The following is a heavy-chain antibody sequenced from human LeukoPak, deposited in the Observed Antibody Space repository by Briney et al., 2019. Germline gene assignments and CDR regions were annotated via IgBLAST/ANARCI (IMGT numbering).Heavy chain of an antibody. J-gene: IGHJ4*02. Sequence: SVKVCCKDSGGTFSTSAIIWVRQAPGQGLEWMGGIIPIFGTANYAQKFQGRVTITADESTSTAYMELSSLRSEDTAVYYCARRGPGIIDYWGQGTLVTVSS. V-gene: IGHV1-69*13. D-gene: IGHD1-14*01. CDR3: ARRGPGIIDY. CDR2: IIPIFGTA. CDR1: GGTFSTSA.